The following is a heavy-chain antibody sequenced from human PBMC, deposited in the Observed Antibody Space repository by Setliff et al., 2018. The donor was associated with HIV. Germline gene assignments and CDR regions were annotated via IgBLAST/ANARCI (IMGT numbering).Heavy chain of an antibody. D-gene: IGHD2-15*01. CDR3: ARGRNFRDIRDSLFDL. V-gene: IGHV4-31*03. Sequence: SETLSLTCSVSGGSILINGFYWSWIRQHSGKGLEWIGYIYYSGSTYYNPSLESRLIMSVDPSKNQFSLKLNSVTAADTAVYYCARGRNFRDIRDSLFDLWGQGTPVTVSS. CDR1: GGSILINGFY. CDR2: IYYSGST. J-gene: IGHJ4*02.